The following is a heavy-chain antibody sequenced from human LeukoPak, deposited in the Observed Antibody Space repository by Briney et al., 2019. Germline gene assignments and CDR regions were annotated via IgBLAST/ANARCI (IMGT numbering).Heavy chain of an antibody. Sequence: ASVKVSCKASGYTFTDYYMHWVRQAPGQGLEWMGWISPSSGGTNYAQKFQGRVTMTRDTSTGTAYMELSRLRSDDTATYYCARDVLTTFGYFSAADDFWGQGTLVTVSS. CDR1: GYTFTDYY. CDR2: ISPSSGGT. D-gene: IGHD3-10*02. CDR3: ARDVLTTFGYFSAADDF. J-gene: IGHJ4*02. V-gene: IGHV1-2*02.